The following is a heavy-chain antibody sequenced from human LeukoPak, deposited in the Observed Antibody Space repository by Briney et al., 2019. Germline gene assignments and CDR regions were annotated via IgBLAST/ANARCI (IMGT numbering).Heavy chain of an antibody. CDR1: GFTFSSYS. CDR2: ISSSSSYI. J-gene: IGHJ3*02. CDR3: ARDGTTGYPYYYDSSGCAFDI. V-gene: IGHV3-21*01. D-gene: IGHD3-22*01. Sequence: GGSLRLSCAASGFTFSSYSMNWVRQAPGKGLEWVSSISSSSSYIYYADSVKGRFTISRDNAKNSLYLQMNSLRAGDTAVYYCARDGTTGYPYYYDSSGCAFDIWGQGTMVTVSS.